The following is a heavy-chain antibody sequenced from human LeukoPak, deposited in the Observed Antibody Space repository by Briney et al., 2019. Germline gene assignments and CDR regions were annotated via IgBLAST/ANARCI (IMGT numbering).Heavy chain of an antibody. J-gene: IGHJ4*02. CDR1: GGSISSYY. V-gene: IGHV4-34*01. D-gene: IGHD3-22*01. CDR3: ARAPGYYYDSSGYYYVNDY. CDR2: INHSGST. Sequence: SETLSLTCTVSGGSISSYYWSWIRQPPGKGLEWIGEINHSGSTNYNPSLKSRVTISVDTSKNQFSLKLSSVTAADTAVYYCARAPGYYYDSSGYYYVNDYWGQGTLVTVSS.